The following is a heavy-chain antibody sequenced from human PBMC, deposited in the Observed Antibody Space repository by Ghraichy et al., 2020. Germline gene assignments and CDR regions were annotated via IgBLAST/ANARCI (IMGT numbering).Heavy chain of an antibody. Sequence: ASVKVSCKASGYTFTRYGISWVRQAPGQGLEWMGWISAYNGNTKYAQKVQGRVTMTTDTSTSTAYMELRSLRSDDTAVYYCARGSLVVVAAGLVDYWGQGTLVTVSS. J-gene: IGHJ4*02. CDR3: ARGSLVVVAAGLVDY. CDR2: ISAYNGNT. V-gene: IGHV1-18*01. CDR1: GYTFTRYG. D-gene: IGHD2-15*01.